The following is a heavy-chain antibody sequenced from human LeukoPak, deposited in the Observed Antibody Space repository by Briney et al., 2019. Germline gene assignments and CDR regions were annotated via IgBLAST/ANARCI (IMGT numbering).Heavy chain of an antibody. V-gene: IGHV3-23*01. Sequence: RGSLRLSCAASGFTFKDYAMTWVRQAPGKGLEWVSSISGSGRDGTFYYGDSVTKGRFTISRDNSKNTLYLQMNSLRAEDTAVYYCASWDSRGYDWVYNYYYGMDVWGKGTTVTVSS. CDR3: ASWDSRGYDWVYNYYYGMDV. D-gene: IGHD5-12*01. CDR2: ISGSGRDGTF. CDR1: GFTFKDYA. J-gene: IGHJ6*04.